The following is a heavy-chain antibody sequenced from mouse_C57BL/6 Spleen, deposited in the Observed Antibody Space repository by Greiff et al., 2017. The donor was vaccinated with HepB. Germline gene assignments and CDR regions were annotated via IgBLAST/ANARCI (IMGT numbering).Heavy chain of an antibody. CDR1: GYTFTDYE. CDR3: TRRHYY. CDR2: IDPETGGT. V-gene: IGHV1-15*01. J-gene: IGHJ2*01. Sequence: VQRVESGAELVRPGASVTLSCKASGYTFTDYEMHWVKQTPVHGLEWIGAIDPETGGTAYNQKFKGKAILTADKSSSTAYMELRSLTSEDSAVYYCTRRHYYWGQGTTLTVSS.